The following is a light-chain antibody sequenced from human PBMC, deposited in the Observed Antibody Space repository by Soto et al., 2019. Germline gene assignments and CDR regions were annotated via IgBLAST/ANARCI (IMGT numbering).Light chain of an antibody. V-gene: IGLV1-40*01. J-gene: IGLJ3*02. CDR3: QSYDSSLSAWV. CDR2: GNS. CDR1: SSNIGAGYD. Sequence: QSVLTQPPSVSGAPGQRVTISCTGSSSNIGAGYDVHWYQQLPRTAPKLLIYGNSNRPSGVPDRFSGSKSGTSASLAIPGLQAEDEADYHCQSYDSSLSAWVFGGGTKLTVL.